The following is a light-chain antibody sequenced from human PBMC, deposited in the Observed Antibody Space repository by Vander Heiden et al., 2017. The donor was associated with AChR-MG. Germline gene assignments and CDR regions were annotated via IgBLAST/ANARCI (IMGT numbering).Light chain of an antibody. V-gene: IGLV2-14*03. CDR1: SRAVGCYNY. CDR3: SSYTSSSTVV. Sequence: QSALTQPAYVSGSPGQSITSACTGTSRAVGCYNYFSWYQHHPGKPPTLMIYDVSNRPSGVSNRFSGSKSGNSASLSISWLQAEDEADYSCSSYTSSSTVVFGGGTKLTVL. CDR2: DVS. J-gene: IGLJ2*01.